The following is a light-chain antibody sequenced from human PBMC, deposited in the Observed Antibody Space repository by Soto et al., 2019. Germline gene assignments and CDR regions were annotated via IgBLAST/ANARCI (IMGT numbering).Light chain of an antibody. CDR2: VVS. J-gene: IGLJ3*02. CDR1: SSDVGGYNY. V-gene: IGLV2-14*03. Sequence: QSALTQPASVSGSPGQSIAISCTGTSSDVGGYNYVSWYQRHPGKTPKLIIYVVSNRPSGVSDRFSGSRSGNTASLTISGLQAEDEADYYCSSYTTSNTVVFGGGTKLTVL. CDR3: SSYTTSNTVV.